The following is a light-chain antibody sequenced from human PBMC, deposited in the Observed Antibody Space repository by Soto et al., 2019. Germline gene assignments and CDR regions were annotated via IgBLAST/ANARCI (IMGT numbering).Light chain of an antibody. V-gene: IGKV3-15*01. J-gene: IGKJ2*01. Sequence: EIVMTQSPATLSVSPGERATLSCRASQSVSSNLAWYQQKPGQAPRLLIYGASTWATGIPARFSGSGSGTEFTLTISSQQSEDFAVYYCQQYNNCPYTFGQGAKLEIK. CDR2: GAS. CDR3: QQYNNCPYT. CDR1: QSVSSN.